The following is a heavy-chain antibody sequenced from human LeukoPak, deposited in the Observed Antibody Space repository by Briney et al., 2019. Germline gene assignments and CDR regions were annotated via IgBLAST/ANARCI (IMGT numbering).Heavy chain of an antibody. CDR3: ARHVVAVGFDY. V-gene: IGHV3-21*01. J-gene: IGHJ4*02. D-gene: IGHD3-22*01. Sequence: GGSLRLSCAASGFTFSSYTMNWLRQAPGTGLEWVSSITSSSSYIYYADSVKGRFTISRDNAKNSLYLHMNSLRAEDTAVYYCARHVVAVGFDYWGQGTLVTVSS. CDR1: GFTFSSYT. CDR2: ITSSSSYI.